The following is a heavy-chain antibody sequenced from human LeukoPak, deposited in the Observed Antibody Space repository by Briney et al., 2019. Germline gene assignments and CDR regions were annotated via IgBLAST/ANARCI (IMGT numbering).Heavy chain of an antibody. D-gene: IGHD4-11*01. J-gene: IGHJ4*02. CDR3: ARVPSKTFSGGDRGHSHYDYRDLSDY. CDR2: INHSGST. CDR1: GGSFSGYY. Sequence: KPSETLSLTCAVYGGSFSGYYWSWIRQPPGKGLEWIGEINHSGSTNYNPSLKSRVTISVDTSKNQFSLKLSSVTAADTAVYYCARVPSKTFSGGDRGHSHYDYRDLSDYWGQGTLVTVSS. V-gene: IGHV4-34*01.